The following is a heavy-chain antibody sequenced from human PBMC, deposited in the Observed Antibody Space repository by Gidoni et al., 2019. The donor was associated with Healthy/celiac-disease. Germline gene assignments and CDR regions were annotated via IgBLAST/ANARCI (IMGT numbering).Heavy chain of an antibody. V-gene: IGHV4-59*08. CDR2: IYYSGST. D-gene: IGHD3-22*01. J-gene: IGHJ4*02. CDR1: GGSISSYY. Sequence: QVQLQESGPGLVKPSETLSLTCTVSGGSISSYYWSWIRQPPRKGLEWIGYIYYSGSTNYNPSLKSRVTISVDTSKNQFSLKLSSVTAADTAVYYCASWYYYDSSGYPAPDYWGQGTLVTVSS. CDR3: ASWYYYDSSGYPAPDY.